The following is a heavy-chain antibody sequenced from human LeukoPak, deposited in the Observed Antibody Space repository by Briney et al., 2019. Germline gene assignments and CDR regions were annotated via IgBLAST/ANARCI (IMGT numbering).Heavy chain of an antibody. CDR3: ASQDRTGYYDFWSGYHYYYYYMDV. CDR2: IYTSGST. V-gene: IGHV4-61*02. Sequence: PSETLSLTCTVSGGSISSGSYYWSWIRQPAGKGLEWIGRIYTSGSTNYNPSLKSRVTISVDTSKNQFSLKLSSVTAADTAVYYCASQDRTGYYDFWSGYHYYYYYMDVWGKGTTVTVSS. CDR1: GGSISSGSYY. J-gene: IGHJ6*03. D-gene: IGHD3-3*01.